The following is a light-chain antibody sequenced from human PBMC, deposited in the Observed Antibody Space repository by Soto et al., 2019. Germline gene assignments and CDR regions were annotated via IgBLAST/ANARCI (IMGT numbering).Light chain of an antibody. V-gene: IGLV2-14*03. Sequence: QSVLTQPASMSGSPGQSITISCTGTSSDVGGYNYVSWFQQHPGKAPKLMIYDVSNRPSGVSNRFSGSKSANTAALTISGLQAEDEADYYCSSYSTSSTLVFGGGTKLTVL. J-gene: IGLJ2*01. CDR2: DVS. CDR1: SSDVGGYNY. CDR3: SSYSTSSTLV.